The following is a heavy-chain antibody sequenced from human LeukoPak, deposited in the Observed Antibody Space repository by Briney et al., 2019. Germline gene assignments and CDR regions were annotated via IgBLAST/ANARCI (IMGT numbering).Heavy chain of an antibody. Sequence: PGGSLRLSCAASGFTFSSFWMSWVRQAPGKGLEWVAKIRKDGSLQYYVDSVEGRFTISRDNAKNSLYLQMNSLRADDTAVYYCTRVSGGYDLSDYWGQGTLVTVSS. CDR3: TRVSGGYDLSDY. J-gene: IGHJ4*02. D-gene: IGHD3-3*01. V-gene: IGHV3-7*03. CDR1: GFTFSSFW. CDR2: IRKDGSLQ.